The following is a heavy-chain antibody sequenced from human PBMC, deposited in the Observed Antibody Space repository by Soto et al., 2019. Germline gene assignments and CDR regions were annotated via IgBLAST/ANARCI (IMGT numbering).Heavy chain of an antibody. J-gene: IGHJ4*02. CDR3: AHAITIFGVVIIPAYYFDY. CDR1: GFSLSTSGVG. D-gene: IGHD3-3*01. Sequence: QITLKESGPTLVKPTQTLTLTCTFSGFSLSTSGVGVGWIRQPPGKALEWLARIYWDDDKRYSPSLKSRLTITKDTSKIQVVLKMNNMDPVDTATYYCAHAITIFGVVIIPAYYFDYWGQGTLVTVSS. CDR2: IYWDDDK. V-gene: IGHV2-5*02.